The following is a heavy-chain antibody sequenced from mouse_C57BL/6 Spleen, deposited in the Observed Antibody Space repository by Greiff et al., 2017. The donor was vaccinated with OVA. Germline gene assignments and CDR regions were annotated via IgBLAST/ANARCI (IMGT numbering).Heavy chain of an antibody. CDR3: AREDYGSSWFAY. V-gene: IGHV5-17*01. D-gene: IGHD1-1*01. Sequence: DVQLVESGGGLVKPGGSLKLSCAASGFTFSDYGMHWVRQAPEKGLEWVAYISSGSSTIYYADTVKGRFTISRDNAKNTLFLQMTSLRSEDTAMYYCAREDYGSSWFAYWGQGTLVTVSA. CDR2: ISSGSSTI. J-gene: IGHJ3*01. CDR1: GFTFSDYG.